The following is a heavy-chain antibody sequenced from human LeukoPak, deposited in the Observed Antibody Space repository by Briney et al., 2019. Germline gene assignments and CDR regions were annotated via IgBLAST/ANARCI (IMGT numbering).Heavy chain of an antibody. V-gene: IGHV4-59*01. CDR2: IYYSGST. D-gene: IGHD4-17*01. Sequence: SETLSLTCTVSGGSISSYYWSWIRQPPGKGLEWIGYIYYSGSTNYNPSLKSRVTISVDTSKNQFSLKLSSVTAADTAVYYCARERFLTVTTRYFDYWGQGTLVTVSS. CDR3: ARERFLTVTTRYFDY. J-gene: IGHJ4*02. CDR1: GGSISSYY.